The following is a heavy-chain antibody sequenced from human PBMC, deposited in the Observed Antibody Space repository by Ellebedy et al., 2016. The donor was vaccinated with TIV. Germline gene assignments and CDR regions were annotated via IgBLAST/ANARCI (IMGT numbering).Heavy chain of an antibody. J-gene: IGHJ4*02. V-gene: IGHV1-24*01. CDR1: GYTLTELS. CDR2: FDPEDGET. D-gene: IGHD3-16*01. CDR3: ATLFLGDPVRPLDY. Sequence: ASVKVSCXVSGYTLTELSMHWVRQAPGKGLEWMGGFDPEDGETIYAQKFQGRVTMTEDTSTDTAYMELSSLRSEDTAVYYCATLFLGDPVRPLDYWGQGTLVTVSS.